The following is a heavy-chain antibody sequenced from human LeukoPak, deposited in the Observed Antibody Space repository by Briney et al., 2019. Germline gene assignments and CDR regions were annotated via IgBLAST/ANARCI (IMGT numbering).Heavy chain of an antibody. CDR3: AILDPIRPDY. V-gene: IGHV4-39*01. CDR2: IYYRGSS. J-gene: IGHJ4*02. CDR1: GGSISSSSYY. D-gene: IGHD2-21*01. Sequence: SETLSLTCAVSGGSISSSSYYWGWIRQPPGKGLEWIGSIYYRGSSYYNPSLKSRVTISVDTSKNQFSLKLTSVTDADTAVYYCAILDPIRPDYWGQGTQVTVSS.